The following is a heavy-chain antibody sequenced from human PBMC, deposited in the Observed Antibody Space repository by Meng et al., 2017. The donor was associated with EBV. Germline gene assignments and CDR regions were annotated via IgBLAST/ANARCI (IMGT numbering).Heavy chain of an antibody. D-gene: IGHD6-19*01. Sequence: QVQLVQSGAEVKQPGASVKVSCKASGYTFTGYYMHWGRQAPGQGLEWMGRINPNSGGTNYAQKFQGRVTMTRDTSISTAYMELSRLRSDDTAVYYCARVGIAVAGTGDYWGQGTLVTVSS. CDR2: INPNSGGT. V-gene: IGHV1-2*06. J-gene: IGHJ4*02. CDR1: GYTFTGYY. CDR3: ARVGIAVAGTGDY.